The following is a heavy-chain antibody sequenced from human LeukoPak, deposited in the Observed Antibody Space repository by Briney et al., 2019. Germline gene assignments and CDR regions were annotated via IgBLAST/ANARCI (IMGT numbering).Heavy chain of an antibody. CDR2: INPNSGGT. V-gene: IGHV1-2*02. CDR3: ARAWSGWYQAPNDY. D-gene: IGHD6-19*01. Sequence: GASVKVSCKASGYTFTGYYMHWVRQAPGQGLEWMGWINPNSGGTNYAQKFQGRVTMTRDTSISTAYMELSRLRSDDTAVYYCARAWSGWYQAPNDYWGQGTLVTVSS. CDR1: GYTFTGYY. J-gene: IGHJ4*02.